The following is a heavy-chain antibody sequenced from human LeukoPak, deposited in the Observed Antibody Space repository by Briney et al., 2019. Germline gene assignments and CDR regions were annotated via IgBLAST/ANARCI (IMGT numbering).Heavy chain of an antibody. D-gene: IGHD4-17*01. CDR2: IYYSGST. V-gene: IGHV4-59*01. Sequence: SETLSLTCTVSGGSISSYYWSWIRQPPGKGLEWIGYIYYSGSTKYNPSLKSRVTISIDTSKNQFSLKLSSVTAADTAVYYCARDLVTVTKGFDIWGQGTMVSVSS. CDR1: GGSISSYY. CDR3: ARDLVTVTKGFDI. J-gene: IGHJ3*02.